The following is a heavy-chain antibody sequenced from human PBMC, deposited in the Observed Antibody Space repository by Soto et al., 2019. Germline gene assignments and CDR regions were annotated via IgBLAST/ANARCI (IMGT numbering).Heavy chain of an antibody. J-gene: IGHJ3*01. Sequence: QVQLQQWGAGLLKPSETLSLTCAVYGGSFSGYYWSWIRQPPGKGREWIGEINHSGSTNYNPSLRSPVTISVDTCRNQFSLKLSSVTAADTAVYYCARGGRIAVAGTSWGQGTMVTVSS. CDR3: ARGGRIAVAGTS. D-gene: IGHD6-19*01. V-gene: IGHV4-34*01. CDR1: GGSFSGYY. CDR2: INHSGST.